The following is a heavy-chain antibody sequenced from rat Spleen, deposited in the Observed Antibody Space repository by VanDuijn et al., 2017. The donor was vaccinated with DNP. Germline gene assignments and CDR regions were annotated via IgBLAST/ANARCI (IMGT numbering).Heavy chain of an antibody. Sequence: QLVESGGGLVQPGRSLKLSCVASGFTFSNYWMTWIRQAPGKGLEWVASIINTGGNTYYPDSVKGRFTISRVNAKSTLYLQMDSLRSEDTATYYCARQRGVTNNFDYWGHGVIVTVSS. V-gene: IGHV5-31*01. CDR3: ARQRGVTNNFDY. J-gene: IGHJ2*01. CDR2: IINTGGNT. D-gene: IGHD1-5*01. CDR1: GFTFSNYW.